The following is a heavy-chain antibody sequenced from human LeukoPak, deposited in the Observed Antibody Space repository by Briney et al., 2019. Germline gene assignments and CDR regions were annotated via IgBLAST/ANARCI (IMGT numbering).Heavy chain of an antibody. V-gene: IGHV4-61*05. CDR1: GGSISSSSYY. CDR3: ARQGGFEWELLVY. Sequence: PSETLSLTCTVSGGSISSSSYYWSWIRQPPGKGLEWIGYIYYSGSTNYNPSLESRVTISVDTSKNQFSLKLSSVTAADTAVYYCARQGGFEWELLVYWGQGTLVTVSS. D-gene: IGHD1-26*01. J-gene: IGHJ4*02. CDR2: IYYSGST.